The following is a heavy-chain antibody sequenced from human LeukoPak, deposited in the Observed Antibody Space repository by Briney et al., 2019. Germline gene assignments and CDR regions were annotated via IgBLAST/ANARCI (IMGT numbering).Heavy chain of an antibody. Sequence: GGSLRLSCAASRFTFRSYAMTWVRQAPGKGLEWVSSISGNGVSTYYADSVKGRFTISRDNSNNTVYLQMNSLRAEDTAVYYCAKTNSDWYNDAFDIWGQGTMVTVS. D-gene: IGHD6-19*01. CDR1: RFTFRSYA. CDR2: ISGNGVST. CDR3: AKTNSDWYNDAFDI. V-gene: IGHV3-23*01. J-gene: IGHJ3*02.